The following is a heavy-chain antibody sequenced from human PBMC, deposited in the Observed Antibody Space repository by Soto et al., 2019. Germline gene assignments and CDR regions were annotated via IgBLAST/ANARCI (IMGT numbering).Heavy chain of an antibody. CDR3: AKPPDYYDSSGFDY. CDR2: ISYDGSNK. J-gene: IGHJ4*02. Sequence: QVQLVESGGGVVQPGRSLRLSCAASGFTFSSYGMHWVRQAPGKGLEWVAVISYDGSNKYYADSVKGRFTISRDNSKHTLYLQMNSLRAEDTAVYYCAKPPDYYDSSGFDYWGQGTLVTVSS. D-gene: IGHD3-22*01. CDR1: GFTFSSYG. V-gene: IGHV3-30*18.